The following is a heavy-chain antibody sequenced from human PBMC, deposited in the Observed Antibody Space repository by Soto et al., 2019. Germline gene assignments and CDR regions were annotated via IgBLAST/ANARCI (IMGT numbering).Heavy chain of an antibody. V-gene: IGHV1-46*01. Sequence: VQMVQSGAEVRRPGALVKISCKASGYSFTNYYIHWVRQAPGQGLEWMGTVNPSDGNTVYAQNFQGRVTMTRDTSANTVYMDLTGLRSEDAAVYFCARDRLDSRSGYDAFDIWGQGTMVNVSS. J-gene: IGHJ3*02. CDR1: GYSFTNYY. D-gene: IGHD3-3*01. CDR3: ARDRLDSRSGYDAFDI. CDR2: VNPSDGNT.